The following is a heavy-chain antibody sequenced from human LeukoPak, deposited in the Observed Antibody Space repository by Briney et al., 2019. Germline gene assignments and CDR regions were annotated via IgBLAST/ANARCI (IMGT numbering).Heavy chain of an antibody. V-gene: IGHV3-23*01. J-gene: IGHJ4*02. Sequence: GGSLRLSCAASGFTFSTYTMYWVRHPPGKRLEWVSIIGGSGGGIHYADSVKGRFTISRDNSKNTLYLQMNSLRAEDTAVYYCAREGPEVLWASDYYFDYWGQGTLVTVSS. CDR1: GFTFSTYT. CDR2: IGGSGGGI. D-gene: IGHD2/OR15-2a*01. CDR3: AREGPEVLWASDYYFDY.